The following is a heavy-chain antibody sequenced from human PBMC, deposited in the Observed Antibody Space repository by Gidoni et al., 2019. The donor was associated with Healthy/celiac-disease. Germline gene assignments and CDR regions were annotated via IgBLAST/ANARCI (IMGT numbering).Heavy chain of an antibody. D-gene: IGHD2-15*01. CDR2: ISYDGSNK. V-gene: IGHV3-30-3*01. Sequence: QVQLVESGGGVVQPGRSLRLSCAASGFTFSSYAMHWVRQAPGKGLEWVAVISYDGSNKYYADSVKGRFTISRDNSKNTLYLQMNSLRAEDTAVYYCAREVRDVVVVSNYYYYGMDVWGQGTTVTVSS. CDR3: AREVRDVVVVSNYYYYGMDV. CDR1: GFTFSSYA. J-gene: IGHJ6*02.